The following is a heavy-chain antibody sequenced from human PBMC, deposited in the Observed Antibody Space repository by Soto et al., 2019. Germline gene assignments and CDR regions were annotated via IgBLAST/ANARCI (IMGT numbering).Heavy chain of an antibody. D-gene: IGHD6-19*01. J-gene: IGHJ4*02. CDR3: ARLYSSGWYDY. CDR2: IDWDDDK. V-gene: IGHV2-70*04. CDR1: GFSLSTSGMR. Sequence: SCPTLVNPTQTLTLTCTFSGFSLSTSGMRVSWIRQPPGKALEWLARIDWDDDKFYSTSLMTRLTISKDTSKNQVVLTMTNMDPVDTATYYCARLYSSGWYDYWGQGTLVTVSS.